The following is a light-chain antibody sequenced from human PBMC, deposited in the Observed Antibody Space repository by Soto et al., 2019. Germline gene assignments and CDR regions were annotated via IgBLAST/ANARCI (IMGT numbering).Light chain of an antibody. CDR3: SSYAGSNSYVV. J-gene: IGLJ2*01. CDR1: SSDVGSYNL. Sequence: QSALTQPASVSGSPGQSITISCTGTSSDVGSYNLVSWYQQHPGKAPKLMIYGVSKRPSGVPDRFSGSKSGNTASLTVSGLQAEDEADYYCSSYAGSNSYVVFGGGTKVTVL. CDR2: GVS. V-gene: IGLV2-14*02.